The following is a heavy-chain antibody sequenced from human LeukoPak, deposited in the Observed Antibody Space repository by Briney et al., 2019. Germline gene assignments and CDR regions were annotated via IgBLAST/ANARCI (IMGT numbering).Heavy chain of an antibody. Sequence: QTGRSLRLSCAASGFTFSSYGMHWVRQAPGKGLEWVAVISYDGSNKYYADSVKGRFTISRDNSKNTLYLQMNSLRAEDTAVYYCAKDHSSGWYYFDYWGQGTLVTVSS. D-gene: IGHD6-19*01. J-gene: IGHJ4*02. CDR3: AKDHSSGWYYFDY. V-gene: IGHV3-30*18. CDR1: GFTFSSYG. CDR2: ISYDGSNK.